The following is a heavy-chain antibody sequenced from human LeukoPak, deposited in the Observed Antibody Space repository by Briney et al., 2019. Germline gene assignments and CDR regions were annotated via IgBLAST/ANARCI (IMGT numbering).Heavy chain of an antibody. CDR3: ARDLYNWNDEGYFDY. CDR2: INPNSGGT. V-gene: IGHV1-2*02. D-gene: IGHD1-1*01. Sequence: APVKVSCKASGYTFTGYYMHWVRQAPGQGLEWMGWINPNSGGTNYAQKFQGRVTMTRDTSISTAYMELSRLRSDDTAVYYCARDLYNWNDEGYFDYWGQGTLVTVSS. J-gene: IGHJ4*02. CDR1: GYTFTGYY.